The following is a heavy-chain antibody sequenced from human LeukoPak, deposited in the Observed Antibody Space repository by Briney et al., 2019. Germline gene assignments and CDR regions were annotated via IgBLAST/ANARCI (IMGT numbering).Heavy chain of an antibody. CDR3: ARRYYDFWSGYGTP. J-gene: IGHJ5*02. CDR1: GYTFTSYD. V-gene: IGHV1-8*01. D-gene: IGHD3-3*01. Sequence: ASVKVSCKASGYTFTSYDINWVRQATGQGLEWMGWMNPNSGNTGYAQKFQGRVTMTRNTSVSTAYMELSSLRSEDTAVYYCARRYYDFWSGYGTPWGQGTLVTVSS. CDR2: MNPNSGNT.